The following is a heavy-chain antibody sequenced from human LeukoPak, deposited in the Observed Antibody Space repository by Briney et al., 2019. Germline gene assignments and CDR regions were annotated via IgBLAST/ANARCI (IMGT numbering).Heavy chain of an antibody. V-gene: IGHV4-39*07. CDR3: SRGVEMATIGFYYYYMDV. D-gene: IGHD5-24*01. CDR1: GGSISSSSYF. CDR2: IYYSGST. J-gene: IGHJ6*03. Sequence: SETLSLTCTVSGGSISSSSYFWGWIRQPPGKGLEWIGSIYYSGSTYYNPSLKSRVTISVDTSKNQFSLKLSSVTAADTAVYSCSRGVEMATIGFYYYYMDVWGKGTTVTVSS.